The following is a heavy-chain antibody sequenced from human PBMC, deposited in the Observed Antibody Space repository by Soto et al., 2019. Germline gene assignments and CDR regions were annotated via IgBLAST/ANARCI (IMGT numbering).Heavy chain of an antibody. CDR2: INPSGGST. CDR1: GYTFTSYY. J-gene: IGHJ6*02. V-gene: IGHV1-46*01. CDR3: ARGTSGWYPYYYYYYGMDV. Sequence: GASVKVSCKASGYTFTSYYMHWVRQAPGQGLEWMGIINPSGGSTSYAQKFQGRVTMTRDTSTSTVYMELSSLRSEDTAVYYCARGTSGWYPYYYYYYGMDVWGQGTTVTISS. D-gene: IGHD6-19*01.